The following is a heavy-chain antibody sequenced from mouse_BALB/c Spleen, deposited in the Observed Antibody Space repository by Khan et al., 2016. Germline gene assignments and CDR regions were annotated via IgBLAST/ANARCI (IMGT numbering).Heavy chain of an antibody. V-gene: IGHV4-1*02. CDR1: GFDFSRYW. D-gene: IGHD1-3*01. CDR2: INPDSSTI. CDR3: ASNFWYFDY. Sequence: EVQLVESGGGLVQPGGSLKLSCAASGFDFSRYWMSWVRQAPGKGLEWIGEINPDSSTINYTPSLKEKFIISRDNAKNKLYTLMSKVRPDDTALYYCASNFWYFDYWGAGTTVTVSS. J-gene: IGHJ1*01.